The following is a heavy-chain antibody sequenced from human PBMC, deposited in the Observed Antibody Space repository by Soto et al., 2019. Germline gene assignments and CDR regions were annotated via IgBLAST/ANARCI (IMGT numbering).Heavy chain of an antibody. CDR3: ARVGYSYGYSPFDY. CDR1: GGSISSYY. V-gene: IGHV4-59*01. Sequence: QVQLQESGPGLVKPSETLSLTCTVSGGSISSYYWSWIRQPPGKGLEWIGYIYYSGSTNYNPSLKRRVTISVDTSKNQFSLKLRSVTAADTAVYYCARVGYSYGYSPFDYWGQGTLVTVSS. D-gene: IGHD5-18*01. CDR2: IYYSGST. J-gene: IGHJ4*02.